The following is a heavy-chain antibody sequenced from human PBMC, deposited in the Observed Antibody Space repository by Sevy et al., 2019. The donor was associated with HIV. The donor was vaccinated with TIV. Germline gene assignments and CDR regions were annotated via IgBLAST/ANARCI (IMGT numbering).Heavy chain of an antibody. V-gene: IGHV3-23*01. CDR1: GVTFNNYV. CDR2: ISGSGGST. CDR3: AKRVGATGGVFDY. Sequence: GGSLRLSCAASGVTFNNYVMSWVRQAPGKGLEWVAVISGSGGSTNYADAAKGRFTISRDNSKNTLYLQMNSLRAEDTAVYYCAKRVGATGGVFDYWGQGTLVTVSS. D-gene: IGHD1-26*01. J-gene: IGHJ4*02.